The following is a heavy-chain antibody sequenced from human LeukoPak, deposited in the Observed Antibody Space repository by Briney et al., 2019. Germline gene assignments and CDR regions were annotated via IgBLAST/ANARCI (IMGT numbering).Heavy chain of an antibody. J-gene: IGHJ4*02. CDR2: TYYRSRWYN. Sequence: KTSQTLSLTCAISGDSVSSNSAAWNWIRQSPSRGLEWLGRTYYRSRWYNDYAVSVKSRISIRPDTSRNQFSLQLDSVTPEDTAVYYCARLAANFADFWGQGTLVTVSS. V-gene: IGHV6-1*01. CDR3: ARLAANFADF. CDR1: GDSVSSNSAA. D-gene: IGHD5-12*01.